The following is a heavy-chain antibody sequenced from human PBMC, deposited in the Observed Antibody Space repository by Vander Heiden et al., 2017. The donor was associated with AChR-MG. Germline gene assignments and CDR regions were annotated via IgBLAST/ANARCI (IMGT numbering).Heavy chain of an antibody. CDR3: ARGTRERQVGQWVLGWFDP. V-gene: IGHV4-61*01. Sequence: QVQLQESGPGLVKPSETLSLTCTVSGGSVSSGSYYWSWIRQPPGKELEWIGYIYYSGSTNYNPSLKSRVTISLDMPRNQFSLRVTSVTAAETAVYYCARGTRERQVGQWVLGWFDPWGQGTLVTVSS. CDR2: IYYSGST. J-gene: IGHJ5*02. CDR1: GGSVSSGSYY. D-gene: IGHD2-8*01.